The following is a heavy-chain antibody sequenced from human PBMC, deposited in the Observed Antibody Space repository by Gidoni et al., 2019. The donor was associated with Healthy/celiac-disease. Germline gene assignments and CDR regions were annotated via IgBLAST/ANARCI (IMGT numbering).Heavy chain of an antibody. CDR2: ISYDGSNK. CDR1: GFTFSSYA. Sequence: VVQPGRSLRLSCAASGFTFSSYAMHWVRQAPGKGLEWVAVISYDGSNKYYAASVKGRFTISRDNSKNTLYLQMNSLRAEDTAVYYCARSSYDYGDYVLLPFDYWGQGTLVTVSS. CDR3: ARSSYDYGDYVLLPFDY. V-gene: IGHV3-30*04. J-gene: IGHJ4*02. D-gene: IGHD4-17*01.